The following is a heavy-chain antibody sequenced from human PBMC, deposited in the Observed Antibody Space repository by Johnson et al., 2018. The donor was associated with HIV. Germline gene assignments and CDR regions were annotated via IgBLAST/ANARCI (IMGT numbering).Heavy chain of an antibody. V-gene: IGHV3-7*05. CDR3: ARGGSSWYLRAFDI. D-gene: IGHD6-13*01. CDR2: IKQDGSEK. Sequence: VQLVESGGGLVQPGWSLRLSCAASGFNFGGYWMSWVRQAPGKGLEWVANIKQDGSEKYYVDSVKGRFTISRDNAKDSLYLQMNSLRPDDTAVYYCARGGSSWYLRAFDIWGQGTMVTVSS. J-gene: IGHJ3*02. CDR1: GFNFGGYW.